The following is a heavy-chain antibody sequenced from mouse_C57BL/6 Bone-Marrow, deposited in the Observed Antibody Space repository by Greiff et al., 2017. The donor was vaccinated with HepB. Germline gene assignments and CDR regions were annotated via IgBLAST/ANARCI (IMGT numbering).Heavy chain of an antibody. CDR1: GYAFSSSW. CDR2: IHPGDGDN. J-gene: IGHJ2*01. D-gene: IGHD2-1*01. Sequence: LVKPGASVKISCKASGYAFSSSWMNWVKQRPGKGLEWIGRIHPGDGDNNYNGKFKGKATLTANKSSSTAYMQSSILSSEDAAVYCCAGEGNYDYWGQGTTLTVSS. V-gene: IGHV1-82*01. CDR3: AGEGNYDY.